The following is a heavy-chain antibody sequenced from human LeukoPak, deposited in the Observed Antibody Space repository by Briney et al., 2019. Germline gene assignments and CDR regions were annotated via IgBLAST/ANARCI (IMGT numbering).Heavy chain of an antibody. CDR2: IRYDGSNT. V-gene: IGHV3-30*02. D-gene: IGHD2/OR15-2a*01. Sequence: GGSLRLSCAASGFTFNNYGMHWVRQAPGKGLEWLAFIRYDGSNTYYADSVKGRFTVSRDDSKNTLYLQMNSLRGDDTAVYYCAKDGTSYYYIYYWGQGTLVTVSS. J-gene: IGHJ4*02. CDR1: GFTFNNYG. CDR3: AKDGTSYYYIYY.